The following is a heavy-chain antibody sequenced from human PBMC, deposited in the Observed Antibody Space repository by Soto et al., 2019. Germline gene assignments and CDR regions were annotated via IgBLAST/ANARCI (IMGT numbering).Heavy chain of an antibody. V-gene: IGHV4-39*07. J-gene: IGHJ4*02. CDR3: ARVDLRAWGVARFDY. D-gene: IGHD7-27*01. CDR2: IYYSGYT. Sequence: PSETLSLTCTVSGGSISSSSYYWGWIRQPPGKGLEWIGSIYYSGYTYYNPSLKSRVTISVDTSKNQFSLKLSSVTAADTAVYYCARVDLRAWGVARFDYWGQGTLVTVSS. CDR1: GGSISSSSYY.